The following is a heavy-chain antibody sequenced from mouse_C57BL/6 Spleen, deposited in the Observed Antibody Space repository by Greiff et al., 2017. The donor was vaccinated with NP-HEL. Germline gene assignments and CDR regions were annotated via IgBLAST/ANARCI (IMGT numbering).Heavy chain of an antibody. J-gene: IGHJ2*01. CDR3: ARGEDPERYFDY. V-gene: IGHV1-55*01. CDR2: IYPGSGST. Sequence: QVQLQQPGAELVKPGASVKMSCKASGYTFTSYWITWVKQRPGQGLEWIGDIYPGSGSTNYNEKFKSKATLTVDTSSSTAYMQLSSLTSEDSAVYYCARGEDPERYFDYWGQGTTLTVSS. CDR1: GYTFTSYW.